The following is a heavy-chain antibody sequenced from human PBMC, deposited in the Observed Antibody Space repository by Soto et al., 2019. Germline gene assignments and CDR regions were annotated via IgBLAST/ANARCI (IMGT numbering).Heavy chain of an antibody. CDR3: ARAQRGYSNYESGFDY. V-gene: IGHV1-69*06. CDR2: IIPIFGTA. CDR1: GGTFSSYA. J-gene: IGHJ4*02. Sequence: QVQLVQSGAEVKKPGASVKVSCKASGGTFSSYAISWVRQAPGQGLEWMGGIIPIFGTANYAQKFQGRVPITADKSTSTAYMELSSLRSEDTAVYYCARAQRGYSNYESGFDYWGQGTLVTVSS. D-gene: IGHD4-4*01.